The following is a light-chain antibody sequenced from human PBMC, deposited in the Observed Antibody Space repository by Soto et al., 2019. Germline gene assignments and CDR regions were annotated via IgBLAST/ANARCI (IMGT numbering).Light chain of an antibody. J-gene: IGKJ5*01. CDR2: DAS. CDR1: QNINNY. V-gene: IGKV1-33*01. Sequence: DGEITRSSWTLSAYVGDRVTITCQASQNINNYLNWYQQKPGRAPKLLIYDASNLEAGVPSRFRGSGSGTDFTFTISRLRPEDIATYYCQQYENLPTFGQGTRLEIK. CDR3: QQYENLPT.